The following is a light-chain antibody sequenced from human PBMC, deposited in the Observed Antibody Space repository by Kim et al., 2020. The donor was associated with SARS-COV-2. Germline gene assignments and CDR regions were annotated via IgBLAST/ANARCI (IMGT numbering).Light chain of an antibody. J-gene: IGKJ5*01. CDR3: QQYANLPIT. V-gene: IGKV1-33*01. CDR1: QDITKY. CDR2: DVS. Sequence: DIQMTQSPSSLSASVGDRVTITCQAIQDITKYLNWYQQKPGKTPKLLIYDVSNLERGVPSRFSGAGFGTNFTFTISSLHPEDAATYFCQQYANLPITFGQGTRLDIK.